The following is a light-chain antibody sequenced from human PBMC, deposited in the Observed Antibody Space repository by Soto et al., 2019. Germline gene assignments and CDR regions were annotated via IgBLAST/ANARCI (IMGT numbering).Light chain of an antibody. CDR2: DVS. V-gene: IGLV2-14*03. J-gene: IGLJ1*01. Sequence: QSVLTQPASVSGSPGQSITISCTGTSSDVGDYNYVSWDQHHPGKAPKLMTYDVSNRPSGVPNRFSGSKSGNTASLTISGLQAEDEADYYCSSYTSSITRVFGTGTKVTVL. CDR3: SSYTSSITRV. CDR1: SSDVGDYNY.